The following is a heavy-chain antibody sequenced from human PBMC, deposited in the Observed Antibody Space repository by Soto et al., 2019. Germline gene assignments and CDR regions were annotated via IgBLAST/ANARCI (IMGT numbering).Heavy chain of an antibody. V-gene: IGHV1-24*01. D-gene: IGHD3-22*01. CDR3: ATLLYSYDSSGYNVDI. CDR2: FDPEDGET. Sequence: ASVKVSCKVSGYTLTELSMHWVRQAPGKGLEWMGGFDPEDGETIYAQKFQGRVTMTEDTSTDTAYMELSSLRSEDTAVYYCATLLYSYDSSGYNVDIWGQGTMVTVSS. CDR1: GYTLTELS. J-gene: IGHJ3*02.